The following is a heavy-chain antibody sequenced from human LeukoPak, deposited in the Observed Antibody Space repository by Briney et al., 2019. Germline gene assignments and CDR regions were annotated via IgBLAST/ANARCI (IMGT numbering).Heavy chain of an antibody. Sequence: ASVKVSCSSSGYILTNYGIYWVRQAPGQGLEWMGWINIYNGVTDYAQNFQGRVTMTTDTSTSTAYMDLRSLTSDDTAVYYCARGRLGVSGYKDYLDYWGQGTLVTVSS. D-gene: IGHD5-12*01. CDR3: ARGRLGVSGYKDYLDY. J-gene: IGHJ4*02. CDR1: GYILTNYG. V-gene: IGHV1-18*01. CDR2: INIYNGVT.